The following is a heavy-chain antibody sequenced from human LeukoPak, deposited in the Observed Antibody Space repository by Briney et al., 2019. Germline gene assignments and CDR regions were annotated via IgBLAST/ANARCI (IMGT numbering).Heavy chain of an antibody. Sequence: GGSLRLSCAASGFTFSSYAMSWVRQAPGKGLEWVSAISAGGDTTYTADSVRGRFTISRDNSKNTLYLQMNTLTAEDTALYYCAGISYSGTWPVGYWGQGTLVTVAA. J-gene: IGHJ4*02. CDR3: AGISYSGTWPVGY. V-gene: IGHV3-23*01. D-gene: IGHD6-25*01. CDR2: ISAGGDTT. CDR1: GFTFSSYA.